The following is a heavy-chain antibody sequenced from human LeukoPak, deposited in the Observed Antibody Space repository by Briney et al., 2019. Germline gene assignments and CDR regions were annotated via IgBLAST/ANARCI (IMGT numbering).Heavy chain of an antibody. V-gene: IGHV4-34*01. J-gene: IGHJ5*02. Sequence: SETLSLTCAVYGGSLTGYNWGWFGQPQGGGLEGIGSIYYSGSTYFNPSLKSRVTISVDTSKNQFSLKLSSVTAADTAVYYCAKGAGPPWFDPWGQGTLVTVSS. CDR3: AKGAGPPWFDP. CDR2: IYYSGST. CDR1: GGSLTGYN. D-gene: IGHD6-19*01.